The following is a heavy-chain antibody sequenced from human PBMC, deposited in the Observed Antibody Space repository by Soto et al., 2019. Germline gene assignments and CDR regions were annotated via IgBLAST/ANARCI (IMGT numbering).Heavy chain of an antibody. CDR3: AGGQDNLAVNFDY. D-gene: IGHD1-1*01. V-gene: IGHV3-21*04. Sequence: GGSLRLSCAASGFTFSSHAMNWVRQAPGKGLEWISSIDSSSSFIYYADSVKGRFTISRDNAKNSLYLQMNSLRAEDTAVYYCAGGQDNLAVNFDYWGQGTPVTVSS. CDR1: GFTFSSHA. J-gene: IGHJ4*02. CDR2: IDSSSSFI.